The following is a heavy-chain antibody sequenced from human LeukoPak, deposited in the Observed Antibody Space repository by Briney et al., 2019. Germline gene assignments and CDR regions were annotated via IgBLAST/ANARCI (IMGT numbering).Heavy chain of an antibody. CDR3: ARELKGYGSGSYSIYGMDV. V-gene: IGHV3-21*01. J-gene: IGHJ6*02. CDR2: ISSSSSYI. Sequence: GGSLRLSCAASGFTFSSYSMNWVRQAPGKGLEWVSSISSSSSYIYYADSVKGRFTISRDNAKNSLYLQMNSLRAEDTAVYYCARELKGYGSGSYSIYGMDVWGQGTTVTVSS. D-gene: IGHD3-10*01. CDR1: GFTFSSYS.